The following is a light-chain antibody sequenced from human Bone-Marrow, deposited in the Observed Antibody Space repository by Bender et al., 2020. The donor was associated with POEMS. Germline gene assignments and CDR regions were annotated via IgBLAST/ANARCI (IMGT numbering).Light chain of an antibody. CDR1: SSIIGNNY. V-gene: IGLV1-51*01. CDR3: GTWDTSLSAGV. J-gene: IGLJ3*02. CDR2: DTN. Sequence: QSVLTQPPLVSAAPGQKVTLSCSGSSSIIGNNYVSWYQQLPGTAPRLLIYDTNRRPSGIPDRFSGSKSGTSATLAITGLQTGDEADYYCGTWDTSLSAGVFGGGTKLTVL.